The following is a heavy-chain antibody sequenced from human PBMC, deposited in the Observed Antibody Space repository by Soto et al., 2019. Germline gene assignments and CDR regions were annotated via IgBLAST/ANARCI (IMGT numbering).Heavy chain of an antibody. V-gene: IGHV4-4*02. CDR3: ASVGSDYDNSGYYLP. D-gene: IGHD3-22*01. CDR2: IYHSGST. J-gene: IGHJ5*02. Sequence: SETLSLTCIGSGGSVSSSNWWSWVRQPPGKGLEWIGEIYHSGSTTYNPSLKSRATISVDKSENQFSLRLKSVTAADTAVYYCASVGSDYDNSGYYLPWGPGTLVTVSS. CDR1: GGSVSSSNW.